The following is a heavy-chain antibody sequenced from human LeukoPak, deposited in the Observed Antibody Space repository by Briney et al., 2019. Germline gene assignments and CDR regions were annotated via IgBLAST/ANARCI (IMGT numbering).Heavy chain of an antibody. CDR2: ISASGDST. D-gene: IGHD3-22*01. V-gene: IGHV3-23*01. Sequence: GGSLRLSXAASGFTFSSYAMSWVRQAPGKGLEWVSDISASGDSTYYADSVKGRFSISRDNSKNTLYLQMNSLRAEDTAVFYCAKVATTGNYYDSSGYSLDYWGQGTLVTVSS. J-gene: IGHJ4*02. CDR3: AKVATTGNYYDSSGYSLDY. CDR1: GFTFSSYA.